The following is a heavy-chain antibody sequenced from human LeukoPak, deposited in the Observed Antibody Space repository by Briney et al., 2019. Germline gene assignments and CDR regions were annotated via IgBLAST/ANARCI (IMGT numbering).Heavy chain of an antibody. J-gene: IGHJ3*02. V-gene: IGHV1-2*02. D-gene: IGHD5-24*01. CDR1: GYTFTGYY. Sequence: ASVKVSCKASGYTFTGYYLHWVRQAPGQGLQWMGWINPNNGGANYVRKFQGRVTMTRDTSISTAYMELTRLRSDDTAIYYCAREASRLQFDAFDIWGQGTMVTVSS. CDR3: AREASRLQFDAFDI. CDR2: INPNNGGA.